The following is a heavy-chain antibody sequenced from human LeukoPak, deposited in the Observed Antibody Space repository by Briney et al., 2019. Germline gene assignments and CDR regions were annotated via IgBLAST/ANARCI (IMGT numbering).Heavy chain of an antibody. V-gene: IGHV1-18*01. Sequence: ASVKVSCKASGYTFSSYGISWVRQAPGQGLEWMGRISGYNGNTNYAQKFQGRVTMTTDTSTSTAFMELRSLRSDDTAVNYCARGVSSSWFSTPDYWGQGTLVTVSS. D-gene: IGHD6-13*01. CDR2: ISGYNGNT. CDR1: GYTFSSYG. CDR3: ARGVSSSWFSTPDY. J-gene: IGHJ4*02.